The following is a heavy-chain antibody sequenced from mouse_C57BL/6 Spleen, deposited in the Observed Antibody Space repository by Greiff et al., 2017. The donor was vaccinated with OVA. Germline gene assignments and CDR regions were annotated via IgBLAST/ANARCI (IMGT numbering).Heavy chain of an antibody. D-gene: IGHD2-3*01. Sequence: EVQLVESGGGLVKPGGSLKLSCAASGFTFSDYGMHWVRQAPEKGLEWVAYISSGSSTIYYADTVKGRFTISRDNAKNTLFLQMTSLRSEDTAMYYCARNGYYLFAYWGQGTLVTVSA. CDR3: ARNGYYLFAY. V-gene: IGHV5-17*01. CDR1: GFTFSDYG. CDR2: ISSGSSTI. J-gene: IGHJ3*01.